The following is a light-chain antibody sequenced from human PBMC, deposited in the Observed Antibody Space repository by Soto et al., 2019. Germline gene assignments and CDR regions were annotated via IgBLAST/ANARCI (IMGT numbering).Light chain of an antibody. CDR1: QGITNY. CDR2: EKS. CDR3: QQLKTYPLT. Sequence: DIQLTQSPSFLSASVGDRVTITCRASQGITNYLAWYQQKPGNAPKLLIYEKSTLQSEVPSRFSGSGSGTEFSLTISSLQTEDFATYLCQQLKTYPLTFGGGTRVEIK. J-gene: IGKJ4*01. V-gene: IGKV1-9*01.